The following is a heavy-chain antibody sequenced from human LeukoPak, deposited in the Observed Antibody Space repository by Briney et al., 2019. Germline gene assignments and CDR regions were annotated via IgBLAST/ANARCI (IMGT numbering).Heavy chain of an antibody. CDR1: GFTFSSYW. V-gene: IGHV3-7*01. CDR2: IKQDGSEK. D-gene: IGHD3-22*01. CDR3: AKDPTGYYYDSSGYYGGY. Sequence: GGSLRLSCAASGFTFSSYWMSWVRQAPGKGLEWVANIKQDGSEKYYADSVKGRFTISRDNSKNTLYLQMNSLRAEDTAVYYCAKDPTGYYYDSSGYYGGYWGQGTLVTVSS. J-gene: IGHJ4*02.